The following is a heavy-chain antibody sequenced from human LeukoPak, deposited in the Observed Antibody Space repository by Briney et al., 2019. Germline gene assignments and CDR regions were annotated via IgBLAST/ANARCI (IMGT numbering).Heavy chain of an antibody. D-gene: IGHD2-15*01. V-gene: IGHV4-38-2*01. CDR2: IYHSGST. CDR1: GYSISSGYY. CDR3: ARHEGHRAGAAATRVNWFDP. J-gene: IGHJ5*02. Sequence: PSETLSLTCAVSGYSISSGYYWGWIRQPPGKGLEWVGSIYHSGSTYYNPSLKSRVTISVDTSKNQFSLKLGCVTGADTAVYYCARHEGHRAGAAATRVNWFDPWGQGTLVTVSS.